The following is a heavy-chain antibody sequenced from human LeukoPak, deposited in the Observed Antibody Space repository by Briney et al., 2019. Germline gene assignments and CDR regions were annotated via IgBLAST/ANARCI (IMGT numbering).Heavy chain of an antibody. D-gene: IGHD2-2*01. Sequence: GGSLRLSCAASGFTSSSYGMHWVRQAPGKGLEWVALIRSNGSNEYYTDSVKGRFTISRDNSKNTLYLQLNSLRPEDTAVYYCARGGISASWDPFDYWGQGTLVTVSS. J-gene: IGHJ4*02. CDR2: IRSNGSNE. CDR1: GFTSSSYG. V-gene: IGHV3-30*02. CDR3: ARGGISASWDPFDY.